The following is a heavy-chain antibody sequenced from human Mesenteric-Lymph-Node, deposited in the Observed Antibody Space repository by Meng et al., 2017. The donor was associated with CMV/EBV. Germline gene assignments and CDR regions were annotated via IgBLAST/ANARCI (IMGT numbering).Heavy chain of an antibody. V-gene: IGHV1-2*06. CDR1: GFTLTDYY. D-gene: IGHD4-17*01. J-gene: IGHJ4*02. Sequence: SGFTLTDYYIPWVRQAPGQGLEWMGRLNPNSGGTNYAQRFQGRVTMTRDTSISTAYMELNRLTSDDTAVYFCARVRGDYGDHYYFDYWGQGTLVTVSS. CDR3: ARVRGDYGDHYYFDY. CDR2: LNPNSGGT.